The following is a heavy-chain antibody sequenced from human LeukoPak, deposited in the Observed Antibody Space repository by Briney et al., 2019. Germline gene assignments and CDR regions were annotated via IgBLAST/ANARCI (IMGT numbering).Heavy chain of an antibody. CDR3: AKTKGYFRVYDY. J-gene: IGHJ4*02. CDR1: GGSFSGYY. D-gene: IGHD6-13*01. CDR2: INHSGSI. Sequence: SETLSLTCGVYGGSFSGYYWSWIRQPPAKGLEWIGEINHSGSINYNPSLKSRVTISVDPSKNQSSLKLSSVTAADTAVYYCAKTKGYFRVYDYWGQGTLVTVSS. V-gene: IGHV4-34*01.